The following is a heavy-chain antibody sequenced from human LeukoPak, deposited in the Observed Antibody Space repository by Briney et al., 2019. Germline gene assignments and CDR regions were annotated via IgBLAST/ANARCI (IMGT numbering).Heavy chain of an antibody. J-gene: IGHJ4*02. Sequence: PSETLSLACAVYGGSFSGYYWSWIRQPPGKGLEWIGEINHSGSTNYNPSLKSRVTISVDTSKNQFSLKLSSVTAADTAVYYCARVRKAARPFGSRAGFDYWGQGTLVTVSS. CDR1: GGSFSGYY. V-gene: IGHV4-34*01. D-gene: IGHD6-6*01. CDR2: INHSGST. CDR3: ARVRKAARPFGSRAGFDY.